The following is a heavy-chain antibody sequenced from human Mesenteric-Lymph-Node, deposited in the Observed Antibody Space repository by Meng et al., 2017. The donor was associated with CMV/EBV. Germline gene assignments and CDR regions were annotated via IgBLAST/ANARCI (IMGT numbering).Heavy chain of an antibody. V-gene: IGHV5-51*01. CDR2: IYPGDSDT. CDR1: GYSFTSYW. D-gene: IGHD3-10*01. J-gene: IGHJ6*02. Sequence: GESLKISCKGSGYSFTSYWIGWVRQMPGKGLEWMGIIYPGDSDTRYSPSFQGQVTISADKSISTAYLQWSSLKASDTAMYYCARVPRLVRGVIHYYYYGMDVWGQGTTVTVSS. CDR3: ARVPRLVRGVIHYYYYGMDV.